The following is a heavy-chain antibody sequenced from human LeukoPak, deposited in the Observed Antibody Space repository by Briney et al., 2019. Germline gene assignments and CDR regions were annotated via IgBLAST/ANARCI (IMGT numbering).Heavy chain of an antibody. J-gene: IGHJ4*02. CDR3: ARDHGYNYGHPFDS. D-gene: IGHD3-10*01. Sequence: GRSLRLSCAASGFTFSSYSMHWVRQAPGKGLEWVALIWNDGSNKYYGGSVNGRFTISRDNSKNTLYLQMNSLRAEDTAVYYCARDHGYNYGHPFDSWGQGTLVTVSS. CDR2: IWNDGSNK. V-gene: IGHV3-33*01. CDR1: GFTFSSYS.